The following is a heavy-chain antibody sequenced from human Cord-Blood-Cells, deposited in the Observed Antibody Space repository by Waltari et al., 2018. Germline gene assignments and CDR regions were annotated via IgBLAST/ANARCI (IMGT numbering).Heavy chain of an antibody. CDR2: ISSSSSTI. Sequence: GQLVESGGGLVQPGGSLRLSCAASGFTFSSYSMNWARQAPGKGLEWVSYISSSSSTIYYADSVKGRFTISRDNAKNSLYLQMNSLRDEDTAVYYCAREKGSSSWYWFDPWGQGTLVTVSS. J-gene: IGHJ5*02. CDR3: AREKGSSSWYWFDP. D-gene: IGHD6-13*01. CDR1: GFTFSSYS. V-gene: IGHV3-48*02.